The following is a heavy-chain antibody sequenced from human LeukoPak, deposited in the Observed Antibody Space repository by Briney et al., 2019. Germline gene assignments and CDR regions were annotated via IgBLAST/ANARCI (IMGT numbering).Heavy chain of an antibody. CDR2: IYYSGTT. Sequence: SSETLSLTCTVSGGSISRYYWGWIRQPPGKGLEWIGYIYYSGTTNYNPSLKSRVTISVDTSRNQLSLRLSSVTAADTAVYYCARHPHYYFDNSARWGQGTLVTVSS. CDR1: GGSISRYY. V-gene: IGHV4-59*08. CDR3: ARHPHYYFDNSAR. J-gene: IGHJ4*02. D-gene: IGHD3-22*01.